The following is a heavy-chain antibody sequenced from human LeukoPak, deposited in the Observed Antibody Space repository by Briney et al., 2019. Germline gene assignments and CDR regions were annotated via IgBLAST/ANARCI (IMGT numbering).Heavy chain of an antibody. CDR1: GFTFSIYS. V-gene: IGHV3-48*01. CDR2: ITGGSRPI. D-gene: IGHD3-3*01. Sequence: GGSLRLSCAASGFTFSIYSMSWVRHTTGKGLERVSYITGGSRPIYYADSVKGRFTVSRDNARNSLYLQMNSLRAEDTAVYYCARDSISVRDYFYYMDVWGKGTTVTVSS. J-gene: IGHJ6*03. CDR3: ARDSISVRDYFYYMDV.